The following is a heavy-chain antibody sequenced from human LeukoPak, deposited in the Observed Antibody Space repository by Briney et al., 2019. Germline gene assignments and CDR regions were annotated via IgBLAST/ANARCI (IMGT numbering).Heavy chain of an antibody. CDR3: ARDLDGDYPIY. Sequence: GRSLRLSCAASGFTFSSYAMHWVRQAPGKGLEWVAVISCDGSNKYYADSVKGRFTISRGNSKNTLYLQMNSLRAEDTAVYYCARDLDGDYPIYWGQGTLVTVSS. D-gene: IGHD4-17*01. J-gene: IGHJ4*02. V-gene: IGHV3-30*04. CDR2: ISCDGSNK. CDR1: GFTFSSYA.